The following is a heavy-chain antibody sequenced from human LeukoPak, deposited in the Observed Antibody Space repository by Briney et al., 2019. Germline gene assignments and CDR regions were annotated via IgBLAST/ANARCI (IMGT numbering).Heavy chain of an antibody. CDR3: ARDEGSDDAFDI. V-gene: IGHV1-69*05. CDR1: GGTFSSCA. Sequence: SVKVSCKASGGTFSSCAINWVRQAPGQGLEWMGRIIPIFGTANYAQRFQGRVTITTDESTSTAYMELSSLRSEDTAVYYCARDEGSDDAFDIWGQGTMVTVSS. J-gene: IGHJ3*02. CDR2: IIPIFGTA.